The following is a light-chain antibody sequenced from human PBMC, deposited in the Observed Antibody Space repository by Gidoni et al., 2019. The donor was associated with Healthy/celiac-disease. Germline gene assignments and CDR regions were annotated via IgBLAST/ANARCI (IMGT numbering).Light chain of an antibody. V-gene: IGLV3-1*01. CDR1: KLGDKY. J-gene: IGLJ2*01. CDR2: QDS. CDR3: QAWDSSTVV. Sequence: SYALTQQPSVPVSPGQTASITCPGDKLGDKYACWYQQKPGQSPVLVIYQDSKRPSGIPERFSGSNSGNTATLTISGTQAMDEADYYCQAWDSSTVVFGGGTKLTVL.